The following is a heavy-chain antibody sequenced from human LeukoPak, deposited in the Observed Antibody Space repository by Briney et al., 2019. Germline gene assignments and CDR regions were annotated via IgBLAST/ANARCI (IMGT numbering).Heavy chain of an antibody. J-gene: IGHJ6*02. CDR2: LSPSGGSS. V-gene: IGHV1-46*01. CDR3: AATSTVTSGGTYYGMDV. CDR1: GYTFTSYY. Sequence: ASVKVSCKASGYTFTSYYMHWVRQAPGQGLEWMGILSPSGGSSSYAQKFQGRATLTRATSTSTVYMELSSLRSEDTAVYYCAATSTVTSGGTYYGMDVWGQGTTVTVSS. D-gene: IGHD4-17*01.